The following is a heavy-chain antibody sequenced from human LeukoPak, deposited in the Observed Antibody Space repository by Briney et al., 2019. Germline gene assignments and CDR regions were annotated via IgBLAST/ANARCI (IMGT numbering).Heavy chain of an antibody. D-gene: IGHD4-17*01. CDR2: INHSGST. CDR1: GGSFSGYY. CDR3: ARGYGKMNY. V-gene: IGHV4-34*01. Sequence: PSETLSLTCAVYGGSFSGYYWSWIRQPPGKGLEWIGEINHSGSTNYNPSLKSRVTISVDTSKNQFSLKLSSVTAADRAVYYCARGYGKMNYWGQGTLVTVSS. J-gene: IGHJ4*02.